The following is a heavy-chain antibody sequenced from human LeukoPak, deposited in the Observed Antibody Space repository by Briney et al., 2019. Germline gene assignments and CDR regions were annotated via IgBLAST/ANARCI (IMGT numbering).Heavy chain of an antibody. CDR3: ARLQLGSFDY. J-gene: IGHJ4*02. CDR1: GFTFDDYA. CDR2: ISWDGGST. D-gene: IGHD4-11*01. V-gene: IGHV3-43D*03. Sequence: GGSLRLSCAASGFTFDDYAMHWVRQAPGKGLEWVSLISWDGGSTYYADSVKGRFTISRDNSKNSLYLQMNSLRAEDTALYYCARLQLGSFDYWGQGILVTVSS.